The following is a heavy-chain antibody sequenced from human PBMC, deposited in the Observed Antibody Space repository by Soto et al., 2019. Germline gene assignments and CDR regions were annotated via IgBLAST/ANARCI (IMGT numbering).Heavy chain of an antibody. J-gene: IGHJ6*02. CDR3: ARNWGIISRYCLDV. D-gene: IGHD7-27*01. Sequence: GGSLRLSCAASGFTHNSFAMNWVRQAPGKGLEWFAVISRNATSTYYAESVKCRFTISRVNSKNTLYLQMNSLSAEDTAVYYCARNWGIISRYCLDVWGQGTTVTVSS. CDR1: GFTHNSFA. V-gene: IGHV3-23*01. CDR2: ISRNATST.